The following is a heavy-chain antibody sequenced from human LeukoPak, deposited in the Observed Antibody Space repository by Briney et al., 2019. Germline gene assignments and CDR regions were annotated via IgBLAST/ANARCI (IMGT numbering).Heavy chain of an antibody. CDR1: GFTFDDFA. CDR2: ISWNSGSR. CDR3: VKDHGGRSLDY. D-gene: IGHD4-23*01. Sequence: GGSLRLSCVASGFTFDDFAIYWVRQAPGKGLEWVSGISWNSGSRSYADSVKGRFTISRDNAKNSVYLQMDSLRTEDTALYYCVKDHGGRSLDYWGQGTLVIVSS. V-gene: IGHV3-9*01. J-gene: IGHJ4*02.